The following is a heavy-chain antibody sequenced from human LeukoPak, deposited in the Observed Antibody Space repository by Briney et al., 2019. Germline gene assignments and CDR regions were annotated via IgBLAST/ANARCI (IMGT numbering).Heavy chain of an antibody. CDR3: ARDRRVRSRNWFDP. CDR1: GGSFSGYY. Sequence: SETLSLTCAVYGGSFSGYYWSWIRQPPGKGLEWIGEINHSGSTNYNPSLKSRVTMSVDTSKNQFSLKLSSVTAADTAVYYCARDRRVRSRNWFDPWGQGTLVTVSS. D-gene: IGHD1-26*01. CDR2: INHSGST. V-gene: IGHV4-34*01. J-gene: IGHJ5*02.